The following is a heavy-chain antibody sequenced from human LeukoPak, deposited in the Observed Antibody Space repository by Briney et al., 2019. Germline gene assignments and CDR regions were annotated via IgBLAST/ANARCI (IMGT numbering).Heavy chain of an antibody. CDR1: GFTFSSYG. CDR2: ISSSSSSYI. D-gene: IGHD5-18*01. V-gene: IGHV3-21*01. CDR3: ARDRAGTAMPMISYYYYYMDV. Sequence: GGTLRLSCAASGFTFSSYGMGWVRQAPGKGLEWVSSISSSSSSYIYYADSVKGRFTISRDNAKNSLYLQMNSLRAEDTAVYYCARDRAGTAMPMISYYYYYMDVWGKGTTVTVSS. J-gene: IGHJ6*03.